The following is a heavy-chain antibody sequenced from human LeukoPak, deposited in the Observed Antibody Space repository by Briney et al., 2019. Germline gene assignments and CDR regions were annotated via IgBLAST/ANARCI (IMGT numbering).Heavy chain of an antibody. CDR2: ISAYNGNT. J-gene: IGHJ4*02. CDR3: ARDREIYGSGRALNYFDY. CDR1: GYTFTSYG. V-gene: IGHV1-18*01. Sequence: ASVKVSFKASGYTFTSYGISWVRQAPGQGLEWMGWISAYNGNTNYAQKLQGRATMTTDTSTSTAYMELRSLRSDDTAVYYCARDREIYGSGRALNYFDYWGQGTLVTVSS. D-gene: IGHD3-10*01.